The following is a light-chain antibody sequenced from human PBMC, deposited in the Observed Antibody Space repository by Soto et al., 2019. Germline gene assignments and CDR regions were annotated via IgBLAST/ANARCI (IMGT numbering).Light chain of an antibody. J-gene: IGKJ1*01. V-gene: IGKV1-39*01. Sequence: DIQMTQSPSSLSASVGDRATITCRASQSISSYLNWYQQKPGKAPMLLIYAASSLQSGIPSRVSGSGSGTDFTLTISSLQPEDFATYYCQQSYSTPRTFGQGTKVEL. CDR1: QSISSY. CDR2: AAS. CDR3: QQSYSTPRT.